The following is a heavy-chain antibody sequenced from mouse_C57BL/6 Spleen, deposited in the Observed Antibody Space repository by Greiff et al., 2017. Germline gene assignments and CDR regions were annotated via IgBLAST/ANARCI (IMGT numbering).Heavy chain of an antibody. V-gene: IGHV5-9-1*02. CDR1: GFTFSSYA. CDR2: ISSGGDYI. D-gene: IGHD1-2*01. CDR3: TRDRTTVTRPLDWYFDV. J-gene: IGHJ1*03. Sequence: VQLKESGAGLVKPGGSLKLSCAASGFTFSSYAMSWVRQTPEKRLEWVAYISSGGDYIYYADTVKGRFTISRANARNTLYLLMSSLKSEDTAMYYCTRDRTTVTRPLDWYFDVWGTGTTVTVSS.